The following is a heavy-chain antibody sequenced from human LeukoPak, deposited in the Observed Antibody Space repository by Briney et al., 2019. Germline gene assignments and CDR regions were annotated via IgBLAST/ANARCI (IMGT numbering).Heavy chain of an antibody. D-gene: IGHD4-17*01. J-gene: IGHJ3*02. CDR1: GYSFTNYW. CDR3: PRPNVYGDYVVGAFDI. Sequence: GESLKISCKGSGYSFTNYWIGWVRQMPGKGLEWVEIISPDDSESRYSPSFQGQVTISADKSISTAHLQWSSLKASDTAMYYCPRPNVYGDYVVGAFDIWGQGTMVTVSS. CDR2: ISPDDSES. V-gene: IGHV5-51*01.